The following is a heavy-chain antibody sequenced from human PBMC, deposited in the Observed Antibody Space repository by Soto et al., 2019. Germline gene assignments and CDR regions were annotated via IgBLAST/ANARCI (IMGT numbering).Heavy chain of an antibody. CDR1: GGTFSSYA. CDR2: INPSGGST. J-gene: IGHJ3*02. V-gene: IGHV1-46*03. Sequence: GASVKVSCKASGGTFSSYAISWVRQAPGQGLEWMGIINPSGGSTSYAQKFQGRVTMTRDTSTSTVYMELSSLRSEDTAGDYCAKVWGRLNSGYDDDAFDIWGQGTRVTVPS. D-gene: IGHD5-12*01. CDR3: AKVWGRLNSGYDDDAFDI.